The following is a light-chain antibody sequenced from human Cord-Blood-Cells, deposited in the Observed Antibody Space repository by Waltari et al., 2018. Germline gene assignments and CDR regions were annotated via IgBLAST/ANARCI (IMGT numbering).Light chain of an antibody. J-gene: IGKJ1*01. CDR1: QSVSSY. CDR3: QQRSNWPPWT. CDR2: DAS. Sequence: EIVLTQSPATLSLSPGERATLSCRASQSVSSYLASYQQKPGQAPRLLIYDASNRATGSPARFSGSGSGTDFTLTISSLEPEDFAVYYCQQRSNWPPWTFGQGTKVEIK. V-gene: IGKV3-11*01.